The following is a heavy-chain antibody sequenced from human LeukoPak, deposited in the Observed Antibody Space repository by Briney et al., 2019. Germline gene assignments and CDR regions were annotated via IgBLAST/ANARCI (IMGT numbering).Heavy chain of an antibody. D-gene: IGHD6-19*01. CDR1: GFTVSSNY. CDR3: AKGYSSGWYGIYYFDY. V-gene: IGHV3-53*04. Sequence: GGSLRLSCAASGFTVSSNYMSWVRQAPGKGLEWASVIYSGGSTYYADSVKGRFTISRHNSKNTLCLQMNSLRAEDTAVYYCAKGYSSGWYGIYYFDYWGQGTLVTVSS. J-gene: IGHJ4*02. CDR2: IYSGGST.